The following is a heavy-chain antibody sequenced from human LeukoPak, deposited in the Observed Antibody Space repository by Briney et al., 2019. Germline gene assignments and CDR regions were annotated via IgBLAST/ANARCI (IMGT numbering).Heavy chain of an antibody. Sequence: SGGSLRLSCAASGFTFSIYWMSCVRQAPGKGLECVANIKQDGSERYYVDSVKGRFTISRDNAENSLCLQMNSLRAEDTAVYYCARDLFAVVKVYWGEGTMVTVSS. CDR1: GFTFSIYW. D-gene: IGHD2/OR15-2a*01. CDR3: ARDLFAVVKVY. CDR2: IKQDGSER. V-gene: IGHV3-7*04. J-gene: IGHJ4*02.